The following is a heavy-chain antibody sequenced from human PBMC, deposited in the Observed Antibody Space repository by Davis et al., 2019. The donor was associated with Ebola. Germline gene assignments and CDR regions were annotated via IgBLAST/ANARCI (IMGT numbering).Heavy chain of an antibody. D-gene: IGHD6-13*01. Sequence: SVKVSCKASGGTFSSYAISWVRQAPGQGLEWMGGIIPIFGTANYAQKFQGRVTMTTDTSTSTAYMELRSLRSDDTAVYYCARDRAHSSSWYHNWFDPWGQGTLVTVSS. CDR3: ARDRAHSSSWYHNWFDP. CDR2: IIPIFGTA. J-gene: IGHJ5*02. CDR1: GGTFSSYA. V-gene: IGHV1-69*05.